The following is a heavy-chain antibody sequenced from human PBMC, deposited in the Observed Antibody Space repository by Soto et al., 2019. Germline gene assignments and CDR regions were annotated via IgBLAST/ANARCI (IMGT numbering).Heavy chain of an antibody. CDR3: ARGWGSGITNYYGMDV. J-gene: IGHJ6*02. Sequence: PGESLKISCKGSGYSFTSYWISWVRQMPGKGLEWMGRIDPSDSYTNYSPSFQGHVTISADKSISTAYLQWSSPKASDTAMYYCARGWGSGITNYYGMDVWGQGTTVTVSS. CDR1: GYSFTSYW. V-gene: IGHV5-10-1*01. CDR2: IDPSDSYT. D-gene: IGHD3-10*01.